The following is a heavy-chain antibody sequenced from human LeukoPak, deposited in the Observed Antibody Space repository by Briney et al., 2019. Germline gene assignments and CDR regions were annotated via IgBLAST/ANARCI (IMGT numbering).Heavy chain of an antibody. CDR1: GGTFTDYG. V-gene: IGHV1-69*06. Sequence: SVKVSCKSSGGTFTDYGISWVRHAPGQGLEWMGRIIPIFTTANYAQKFQGRVTITADTSTNTAYMELTSLRSEDTAVYYCASDGGFEYYFDYWGQGTLLTISS. CDR3: ASDGGFEYYFDY. J-gene: IGHJ4*02. D-gene: IGHD2/OR15-2a*01. CDR2: IIPIFTTA.